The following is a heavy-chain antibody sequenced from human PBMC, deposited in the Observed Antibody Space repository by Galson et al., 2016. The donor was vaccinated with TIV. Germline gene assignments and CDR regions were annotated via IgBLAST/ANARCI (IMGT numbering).Heavy chain of an antibody. CDR2: IIGNGIIT. J-gene: IGHJ4*02. CDR1: GFTFDHYG. D-gene: IGHD2-21*01. CDR3: ARHVACGGDCYYFDY. Sequence: SLRLSCAASGFTFDHYGMTWVRHVPGKGLEWVADIIGNGIITDYTDSVKGRFTISRDNAKNSLYLQMNSLRSDDTALYLCARHVACGGDCYYFDYWGQGTLVTVSS. V-gene: IGHV3-20*01.